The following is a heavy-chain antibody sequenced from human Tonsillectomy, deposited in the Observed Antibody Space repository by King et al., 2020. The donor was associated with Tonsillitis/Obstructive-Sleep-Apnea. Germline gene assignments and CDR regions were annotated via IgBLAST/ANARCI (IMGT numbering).Heavy chain of an antibody. CDR1: GFTFSNAW. V-gene: IGHV3-15*01. CDR2: IKSNTDGGTT. D-gene: IGHD3-22*01. CDR3: ATYRYHYDTSGVDY. Sequence: DVQLVESGGGLVKPGGSLRLSCAASGFTFSNAWMSWVRQAPGKGLEWGGRIKSNTDGGTTDYIAPVKGRLTISRDDSENTLYLQMNSLKTEDTAVYFCATYRYHYDTSGVDYWGQGTLVTVSS. J-gene: IGHJ4*02.